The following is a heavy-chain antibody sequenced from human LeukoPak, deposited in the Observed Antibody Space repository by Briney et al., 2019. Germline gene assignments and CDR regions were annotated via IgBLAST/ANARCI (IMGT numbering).Heavy chain of an antibody. CDR3: ARDLNGNNYFDY. CDR2: INPRGGST. V-gene: IGHV1-46*01. J-gene: IGHJ4*02. Sequence: GASVKVSCKASGYPFTSYYMHWVRQSPGQGLEWLGIINPRGGSTTYAQKFQGRVTMTRDTSTSTVYMELSSLRSEDTAVYYCARDLNGNNYFDYWGQGTLVTVSS. D-gene: IGHD5-24*01. CDR1: GYPFTSYY.